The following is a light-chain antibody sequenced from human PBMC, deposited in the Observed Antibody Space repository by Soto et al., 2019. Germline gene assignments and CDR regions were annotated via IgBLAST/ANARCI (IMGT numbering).Light chain of an antibody. Sequence: EIVLTQSPATLSLSPGERATLSCRASQSVRSYLAWYQQKPGQAPRLLIYDASNRATGVPARFSGRGSGTDFTLTISSLEPEDFAVYYCQQRSNWPPVTFGPGTRLEIK. CDR3: QQRSNWPPVT. CDR2: DAS. CDR1: QSVRSY. J-gene: IGKJ5*01. V-gene: IGKV3-11*01.